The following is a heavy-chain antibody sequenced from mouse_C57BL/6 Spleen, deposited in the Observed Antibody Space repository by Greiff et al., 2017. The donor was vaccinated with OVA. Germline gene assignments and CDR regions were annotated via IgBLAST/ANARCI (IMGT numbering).Heavy chain of an antibody. CDR2: ISSGGDYI. Sequence: EVKLVESGEGLVKPGGSLKLSCAASGFTFSSYAMSWVRQTPEKRLEWVAYISSGGDYIYYADTVKGRFTISRDNARNTLYLQMSSLKSEDTAMYYCTRDRGYYGSSGDWYFDVWGTGTTVTVSS. CDR1: GFTFSSYA. D-gene: IGHD1-1*01. CDR3: TRDRGYYGSSGDWYFDV. J-gene: IGHJ1*03. V-gene: IGHV5-9-1*02.